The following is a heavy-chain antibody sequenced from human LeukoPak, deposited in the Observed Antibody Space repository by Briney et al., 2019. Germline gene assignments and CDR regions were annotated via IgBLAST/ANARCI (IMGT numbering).Heavy chain of an antibody. CDR3: ARMNSSSFSFDF. CDR1: GYSISSGYY. CDR2: IYHSGTT. D-gene: IGHD6-6*01. V-gene: IGHV4-38-2*02. J-gene: IGHJ4*02. Sequence: PSETLSLTCTVSGYSISSGYYWGWIRQPPGKGLEWIGIIYHSGTTYQNPSLKSRVTLSVDTSKNQFSLQMNSVTAADTAVYYCARMNSSSFSFDFWGRGTLVTVSS.